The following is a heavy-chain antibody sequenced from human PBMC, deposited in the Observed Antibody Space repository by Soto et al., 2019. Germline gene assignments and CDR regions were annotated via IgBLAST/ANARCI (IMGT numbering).Heavy chain of an antibody. CDR3: VAGGGSFDY. CDR1: GGSFSGSH. CDR2: INHSGST. D-gene: IGHD6-19*01. V-gene: IGHV4-34*01. J-gene: IGHJ4*02. Sequence: QVQLQQWGAGLLKPAETLSLTCDVYGGSFSGSHWTWIRQPPGKGLEWIGEINHSGSTHYNPSLTSRVTISVDPSEKQRSLMLSSVTAADPAVYYGVAGGGSFDYWGQGTLVTVSS.